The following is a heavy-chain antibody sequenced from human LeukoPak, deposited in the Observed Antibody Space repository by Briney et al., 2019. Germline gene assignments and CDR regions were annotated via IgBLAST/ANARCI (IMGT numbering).Heavy chain of an antibody. Sequence: PGGSLRLSCAASGFTFDDYGMSWVRQAPGKGLEWVSGINWNGGSTGYADSVRGRFTISRDNAKNSLYLQMNSLRAEDTALYYCARDPPDNWNFEYNWFDPWGQGTLVTVSS. CDR1: GFTFDDYG. D-gene: IGHD1-1*01. J-gene: IGHJ5*02. CDR2: INWNGGST. V-gene: IGHV3-20*04. CDR3: ARDPPDNWNFEYNWFDP.